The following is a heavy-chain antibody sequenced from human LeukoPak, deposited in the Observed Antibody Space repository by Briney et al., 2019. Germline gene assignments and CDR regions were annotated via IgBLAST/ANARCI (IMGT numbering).Heavy chain of an antibody. CDR1: GDSISTYY. CDR2: IYYRVTS. Sequence: SETLSLTCTVAGDSISTYYWSWIRQPPGKGLEWIGYIYYRVTSDYNPSLKSRVTMSVDMSTRQISLKLSSVTAADTAVYYCARAVGGDGSGSLWGPGTLVTVSS. D-gene: IGHD3-10*01. J-gene: IGHJ4*02. CDR3: ARAVGGDGSGSL. V-gene: IGHV4-59*01.